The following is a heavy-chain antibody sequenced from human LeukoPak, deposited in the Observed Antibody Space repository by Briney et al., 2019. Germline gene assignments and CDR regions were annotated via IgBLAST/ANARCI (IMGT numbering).Heavy chain of an antibody. V-gene: IGHV2-5*01. CDR2: IYWNDDK. J-gene: IGHJ3*02. Sequence: SGPTLMKPTQTLTLTCTFSGFSLRTRGVGVAWIRQPPGKALECLALIYWNDDKRYSPSLKSRLAITKDTSKNQVVLTMTNMDPVDTATYYCAHREKGAFDIWGQGTMVTVSS. CDR1: GFSLRTRGVG. CDR3: AHREKGAFDI.